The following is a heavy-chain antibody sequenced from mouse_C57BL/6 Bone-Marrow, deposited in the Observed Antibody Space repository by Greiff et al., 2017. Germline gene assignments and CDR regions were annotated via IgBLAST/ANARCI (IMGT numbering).Heavy chain of an antibody. J-gene: IGHJ1*03. D-gene: IGHD1-1*01. V-gene: IGHV1-9*01. CDR1: GYTFTGYW. CDR2: ILPGSGST. Sequence: QVQLQQSGAELMKPGASVKLSCKATGYTFTGYWIEWVKQRPGHGLEWIGEILPGSGSTNYNEKFKGKATFTADTSSNTAYMQLSSLTTEDSAIYYCARLQGLYYGSSHWYFDVWGTGTTVTVSS. CDR3: ARLQGLYYGSSHWYFDV.